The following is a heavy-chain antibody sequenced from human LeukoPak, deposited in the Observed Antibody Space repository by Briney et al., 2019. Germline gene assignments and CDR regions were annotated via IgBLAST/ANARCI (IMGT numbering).Heavy chain of an antibody. CDR1: GFTFSSYA. CDR2: ISSNGGST. J-gene: IGHJ4*02. CDR3: ARRLTTAVAL. Sequence: HSGGSLRLSCSASGFTFSSYAMHWVRQAPGKGLEYVSAISSNGGSTYYADSVKGRFTISRDNAKNSLYLQMNSLRAEDTAVYYCARRLTTAVALWGQGTLVTVSS. D-gene: IGHD4-23*01. V-gene: IGHV3-64*04.